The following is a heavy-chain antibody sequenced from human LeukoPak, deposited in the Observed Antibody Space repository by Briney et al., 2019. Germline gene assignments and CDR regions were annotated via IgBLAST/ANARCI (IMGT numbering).Heavy chain of an antibody. D-gene: IGHD6-13*01. J-gene: IGHJ4*02. CDR1: GGSISSYY. V-gene: IGHV4-59*12. Sequence: SETLSLTCTVSGGSISSYYWSCIRQPPGKGLEWIGYIYHSGSTYYNPSLKSRVTISVDRSKNQFSLKLSSVTAADTAVYYCARVVRDSSSWYYFDYWGQGTLVTVSS. CDR3: ARVVRDSSSWYYFDY. CDR2: IYHSGST.